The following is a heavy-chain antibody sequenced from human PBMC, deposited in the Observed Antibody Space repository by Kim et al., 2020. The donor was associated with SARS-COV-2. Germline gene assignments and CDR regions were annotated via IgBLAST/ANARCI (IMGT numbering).Heavy chain of an antibody. CDR2: NTAGDT. Sequence: GGSLRLSCAASGFTFSSYDMHWVRQATGKGLEWVSTNTAGDTYYPGSVKGRFTISRENAKNSLYLQMNSLRAGDTAVYYCARGRSGAAGNYYFYGMDVWGQGTTVTVSS. D-gene: IGHD6-13*01. V-gene: IGHV3-13*04. CDR3: ARGRSGAAGNYYFYGMDV. CDR1: GFTFSSYD. J-gene: IGHJ6*02.